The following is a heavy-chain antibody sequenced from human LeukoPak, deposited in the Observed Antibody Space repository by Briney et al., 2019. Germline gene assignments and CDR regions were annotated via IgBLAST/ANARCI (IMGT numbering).Heavy chain of an antibody. V-gene: IGHV4-59*01. D-gene: IGHD3-10*01. Sequence: SETLSLTCTVSGVSMSSYYWSWIRQPPGKGLEWIGNVYYSGSINYSPSLESRVIISVDTSKNQFSLNLSPVTAADTAVYYCARVKGSVTYYSFDNWGQGALVTVSS. CDR3: ARVKGSVTYYSFDN. CDR2: VYYSGSI. CDR1: GVSMSSYY. J-gene: IGHJ4*02.